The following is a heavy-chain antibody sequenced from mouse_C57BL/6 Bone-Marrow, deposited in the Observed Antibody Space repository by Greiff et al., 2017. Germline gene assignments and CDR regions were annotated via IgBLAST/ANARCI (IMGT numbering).Heavy chain of an antibody. D-gene: IGHD2-5*01. CDR3: ARKSNFAWFAY. Sequence: EVQVVESGGGLVKPGGSLKLSCAASGFTFSDYGMHWVRQAPEKGLEWVAYISRGSSTIYYADKVKGRFTISRDNATNTLFLQRPNLRSEDTAMYYCARKSNFAWFAYWGQGTLVTVSA. CDR1: GFTFSDYG. J-gene: IGHJ3*01. V-gene: IGHV5-17*01. CDR2: ISRGSSTI.